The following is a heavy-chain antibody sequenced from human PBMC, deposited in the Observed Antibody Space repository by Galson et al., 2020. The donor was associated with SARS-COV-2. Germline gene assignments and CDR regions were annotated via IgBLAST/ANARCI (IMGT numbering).Heavy chain of an antibody. CDR3: ATYSVVVVAPTPLRADY. J-gene: IGHJ4*02. CDR2: TYHSGST. V-gene: IGHV4-38-2*02. CDR1: GYSISSGYF. D-gene: IGHD2-15*01. Sequence: SETLSLTCTVSGYSISSGYFWGWIRQPPGKGLEWMGSTYHSGSTYYNPSLKSRVTISVDTSKNQFSLKLSSVTAADTAVYYCATYSVVVVAPTPLRADYWGQGTLVTVSS.